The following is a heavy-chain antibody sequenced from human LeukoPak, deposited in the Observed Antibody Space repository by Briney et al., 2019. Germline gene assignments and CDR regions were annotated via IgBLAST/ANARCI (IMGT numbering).Heavy chain of an antibody. V-gene: IGHV1-46*01. J-gene: IGHJ6*03. CDR2: INPSGGST. Sequence: ASVKVSCKASGHTFTSYYMHWVRQAPGQGLEWMGIINPSGGSTSYAQKFQGRVTMTRDTSTSTVYMELSSLRSEDTAVYYCARNKSPKAKGYYYYYMDVWGKGTTVTVSS. CDR3: ARNKSPKAKGYYYYYMDV. D-gene: IGHD2/OR15-2a*01. CDR1: GHTFTSYY.